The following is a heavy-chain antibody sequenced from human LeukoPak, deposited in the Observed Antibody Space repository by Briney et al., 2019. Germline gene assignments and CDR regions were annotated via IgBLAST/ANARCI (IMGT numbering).Heavy chain of an antibody. CDR2: MYSGGRT. V-gene: IGHV3-53*01. J-gene: IGHJ4*02. Sequence: PGGSLRLSCAASGFTFSSYAMSWVRQAPGKGLEWVSVMYSGGRTFYADSVKGRFTISRDNSKNTLYLQMNSLRAEDTAVYFCASGGDYGDYSNWGQGTLVTVSS. CDR3: ASGGDYGDYSN. D-gene: IGHD4-17*01. CDR1: GFTFSSYA.